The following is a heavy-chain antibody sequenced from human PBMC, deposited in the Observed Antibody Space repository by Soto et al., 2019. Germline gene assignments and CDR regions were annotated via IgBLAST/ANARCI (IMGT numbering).Heavy chain of an antibody. Sequence: QVQLVQSGAEVKKPGSSVKVSCKASGGTFSSYAISWVRQAPGQGLEWMGGIIPIFGTANYAQKFQGRVTSTADESTSTAYRELSSLRSEDTAVYYCARDRGVEYDSRGYWSGGAFDIWGQGTMVTVSS. J-gene: IGHJ3*02. CDR2: IIPIFGTA. CDR3: ARDRGVEYDSRGYWSGGAFDI. CDR1: GGTFSSYA. D-gene: IGHD3-22*01. V-gene: IGHV1-69*12.